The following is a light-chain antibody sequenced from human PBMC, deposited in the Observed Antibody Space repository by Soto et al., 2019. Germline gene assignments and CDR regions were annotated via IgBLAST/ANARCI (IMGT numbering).Light chain of an antibody. Sequence: DIQMTQSPSSVSASAGDRVTITCRASQDIRNKLAWYQHKPGKAPKRLIYVASTLQSGVPSRFSGSASGTEFTLTISSLQPEDSATYYCLQHNNYPPLTFGGGTKVEIK. CDR1: QDIRNK. CDR2: VAS. V-gene: IGKV1-17*01. J-gene: IGKJ4*01. CDR3: LQHNNYPPLT.